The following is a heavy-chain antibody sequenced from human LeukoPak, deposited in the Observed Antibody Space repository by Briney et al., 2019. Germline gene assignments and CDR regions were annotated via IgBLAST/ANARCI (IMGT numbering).Heavy chain of an antibody. V-gene: IGHV3-23*01. J-gene: IGHJ4*02. CDR3: AKDTDYDILTGYQRAYYFDY. CDR2: ISGGGGST. CDR1: GFTFSSYA. Sequence: GGSLRLSCAASGFTFSSYAMSWVRQAPGKGLEWVSAISGGGGSTYYADSVKGRFTISRDNSKNKLYLQMNSLGAEDTAVYYCAKDTDYDILTGYQRAYYFDYWGQGTLVTV. D-gene: IGHD3-9*01.